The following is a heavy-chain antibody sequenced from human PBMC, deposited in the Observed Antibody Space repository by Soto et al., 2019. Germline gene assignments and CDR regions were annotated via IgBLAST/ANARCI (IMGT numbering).Heavy chain of an antibody. V-gene: IGHV3-53*01. CDR2: IYSGTTS. CDR3: ATISGSYRRTFGY. J-gene: IGHJ4*02. Sequence: EVQLVESGGGLIQPGGSLRLSCAASGFTVSSNHMTWVRQAPGKGLEWVSVIYSGTTSYYADSVKDRFTISRDNSKNTLYLQMNSLRAEDTAVYYCATISGSYRRTFGYWGQGTLVTVSS. D-gene: IGHD1-26*01. CDR1: GFTVSSNH.